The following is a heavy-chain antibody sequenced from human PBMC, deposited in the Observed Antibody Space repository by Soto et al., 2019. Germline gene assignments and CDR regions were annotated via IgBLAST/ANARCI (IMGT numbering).Heavy chain of an antibody. J-gene: IGHJ6*02. CDR3: AGDSSGWYYYYYGMDV. CDR2: MNPNSGNT. V-gene: IGHV1-8*01. CDR1: GYTFTSYD. D-gene: IGHD6-19*01. Sequence: QVQLVQSGAEVKKPGASVKVSCKASGYTFTSYDINWVRQATGQGLAWMGWMNPNSGNTGYAQKFQGRVTMTRNTSISTAYMELSSLRSEDTAVYYCAGDSSGWYYYYYGMDVWGQGTTVTVSS.